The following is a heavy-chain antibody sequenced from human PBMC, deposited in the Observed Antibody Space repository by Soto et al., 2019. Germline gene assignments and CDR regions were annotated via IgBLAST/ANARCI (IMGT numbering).Heavy chain of an antibody. J-gene: IGHJ4*02. D-gene: IGHD3-22*01. CDR3: ASMYYYDSSGYYPWAY. CDR1: GGTFSSYA. V-gene: IGHV1-69*13. CDR2: IIPIFGTA. Sequence: SVKVSCKASGGTFSSYAISWVRQAPGQGLEWMGGIIPIFGTANYAQKFQGRVTITADESTSTAYMELSSLRSEDTAVYYCASMYYYDSSGYYPWAYWGQGTLVTVSS.